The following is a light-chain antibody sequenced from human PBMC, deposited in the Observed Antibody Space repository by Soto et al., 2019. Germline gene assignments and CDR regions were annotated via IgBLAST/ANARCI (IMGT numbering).Light chain of an antibody. J-gene: IGKJ5*01. CDR1: QSVRSTS. Sequence: IVLTQSPGTLSLSPWERATLSCMASQSVRSTSLVWYQQKPAQAPRLLIYGASSRATGIPDRFSGGGSGTDFTLTISRLEPEDFAVYYCQHYNSSPPITFGQGTRLEIK. V-gene: IGKV3-20*01. CDR3: QHYNSSPPIT. CDR2: GAS.